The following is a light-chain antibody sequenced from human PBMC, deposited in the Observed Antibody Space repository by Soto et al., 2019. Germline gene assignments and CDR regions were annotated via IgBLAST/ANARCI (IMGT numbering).Light chain of an antibody. J-gene: IGKJ4*01. CDR1: QSVSINS. Sequence: EIVLTQSPGTLSLSPGERATLSCRASQSVSINSLAWYQQKPGQAPRLLIYGASSRATGIPDRFSGSGSETDFTLTISRLEPEDFAVYYCQHYGRSPLTFGGGTKVEIK. CDR2: GAS. V-gene: IGKV3-20*01. CDR3: QHYGRSPLT.